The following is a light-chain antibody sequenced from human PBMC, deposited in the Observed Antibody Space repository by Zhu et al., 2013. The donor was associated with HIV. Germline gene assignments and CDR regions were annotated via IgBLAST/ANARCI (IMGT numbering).Light chain of an antibody. CDR3: HHYGTSLWT. Sequence: DIQMTQSPSSLSASVGDRVTITCRASQTIRTYLNWYQQKPGMAPKLLIYDASSLHSGVPSRFSGSGSDTDFTLTISRLEPEDCAVYYCHHYGTSLWTFGQGTKVEV. CDR2: DAS. V-gene: IGKV1-39*01. CDR1: QTIRTY. J-gene: IGKJ1*01.